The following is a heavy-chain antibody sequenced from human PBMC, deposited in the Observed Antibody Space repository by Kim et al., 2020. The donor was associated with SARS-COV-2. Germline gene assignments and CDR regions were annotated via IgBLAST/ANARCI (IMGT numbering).Heavy chain of an antibody. CDR1: RFTFSSYA. CDR3: AKDPLGDYGSWFDP. CDR2: ISGSGGST. J-gene: IGHJ5*02. V-gene: IGHV3-23*01. Sequence: GGSLRLSCAASRFTFSSYAISWVRQAPGKGLEWVSGISGSGGSTSYADSVKGRFTISRDNSKNTLYLQMNSLRAEDTAVYYCAKDPLGDYGSWFDPWGQGILVTVSS. D-gene: IGHD3-10*01.